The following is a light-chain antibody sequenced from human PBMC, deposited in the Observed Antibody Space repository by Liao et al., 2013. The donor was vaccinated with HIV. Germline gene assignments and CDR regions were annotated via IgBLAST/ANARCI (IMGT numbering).Light chain of an antibody. CDR1: ALPNQY. Sequence: SYELTQPPSASVSPGQTARITCSGDALPNQYAYWYQQKPGQAPVLVIYYDSDRPSGIPERFSGSNSGNTATLSISRVEAGDDADYYCQVWDTTSDHGVFGTGTKVTVL. CDR2: YDS. J-gene: IGLJ1*01. V-gene: IGLV3-21*02. CDR3: QVWDTTSDHGV.